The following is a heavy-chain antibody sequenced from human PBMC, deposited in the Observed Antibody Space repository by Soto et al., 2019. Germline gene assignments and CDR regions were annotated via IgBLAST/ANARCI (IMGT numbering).Heavy chain of an antibody. CDR3: ARVKESVDFWSGYSHPFDY. Sequence: GGSLRLSCAASGFTFSSYSMNWVRQAPGKGLEWVAVISYDGSNKYYADSVKGRFTISRDNSKNTLYLQMNSLRAEDTAVYYCARVKESVDFWSGYSHPFDYWGQGTLVTGSS. D-gene: IGHD3-3*01. CDR2: ISYDGSNK. V-gene: IGHV3-30*03. CDR1: GFTFSSYS. J-gene: IGHJ4*02.